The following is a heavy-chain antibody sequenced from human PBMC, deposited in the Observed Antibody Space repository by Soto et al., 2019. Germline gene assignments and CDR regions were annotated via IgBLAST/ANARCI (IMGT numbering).Heavy chain of an antibody. CDR3: TIRTMVRGSSSLGYYYYYMDV. J-gene: IGHJ6*03. V-gene: IGHV3-15*01. CDR1: GFTFSNAW. Sequence: GGSLRLSCAASGFTFSNAWMSWVRQAPGKGLEWVGRIKSKTDGGTTDYAAPVKGRFTISRDDSKNTLYLQMNSLKTEDTAVYYCTIRTMVRGSSSLGYYYYYMDVWGKGTTVTVSS. D-gene: IGHD3-10*01. CDR2: IKSKTDGGTT.